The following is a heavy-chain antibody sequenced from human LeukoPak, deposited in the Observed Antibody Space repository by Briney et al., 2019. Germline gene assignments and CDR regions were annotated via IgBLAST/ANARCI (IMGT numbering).Heavy chain of an antibody. CDR1: GGSISSYS. CDR3: ARAPMGSIRRGSSSRGWFDP. J-gene: IGHJ5*02. Sequence: SETLSLTCTVSGGSISSYSWSWIRQPPGKGLEWIGYIYHSGSTYYNPSLKSRVTISVDRSKNQFSLKLSSVTAADTAVYYCARAPMGSIRRGSSSRGWFDPWGQGTLVTVSS. D-gene: IGHD6-6*01. CDR2: IYHSGST. V-gene: IGHV4-30-2*01.